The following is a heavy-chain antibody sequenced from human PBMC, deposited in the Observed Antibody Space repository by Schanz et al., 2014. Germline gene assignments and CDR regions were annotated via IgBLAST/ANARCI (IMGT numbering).Heavy chain of an antibody. CDR2: SGSGGDT. CDR3: ARDMLRRYGALEI. D-gene: IGHD2-8*01. V-gene: IGHV3-53*01. J-gene: IGHJ3*02. CDR1: GFTVSSNY. Sequence: EVQLVESGGGLIQPGGSLRLSCAASGFTVSSNYMSWVRQAPGKGLEWVSAISGSGGDTYYADSVKGRFTISRDNSKNTLYLQMNSLRADDTAVYYCARDMLRRYGALEIWGRGTMVTVSS.